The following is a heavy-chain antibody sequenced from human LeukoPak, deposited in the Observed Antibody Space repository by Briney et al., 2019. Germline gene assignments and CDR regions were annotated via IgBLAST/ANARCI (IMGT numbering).Heavy chain of an antibody. CDR2: ISGSGGST. V-gene: IGHV3-23*01. J-gene: IGHJ4*02. CDR3: ANPSSGWYGGYY. CDR1: GFTFSSYG. D-gene: IGHD6-19*01. Sequence: GGSLRLSCAASGFTFSSYGMSWVRQAGGKGMEWVSDISGSGGSTYYADCVKGRLTISREKRKNSVYREMNSLRAEDTAVYYCANPSSGWYGGYYWGQGTLVTVSS.